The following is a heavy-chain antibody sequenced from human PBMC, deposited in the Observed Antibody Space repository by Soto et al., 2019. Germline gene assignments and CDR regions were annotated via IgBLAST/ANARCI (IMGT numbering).Heavy chain of an antibody. CDR2: INPNSGGT. J-gene: IGHJ6*02. D-gene: IGHD3-3*01. CDR1: GYTFTGYY. Sequence: ASVKISCKASGYTFTGYYMHWVRQAPGQGLEWMGWINPNSGGTNYAQKFQGRVTMTRDTSISTAYMELSRLRSDDTAVYYCARGKTAAKLAYYDFWSGRPQGGVDVWGQGTTVTVSS. V-gene: IGHV1-2*02. CDR3: ARGKTAAKLAYYDFWSGRPQGGVDV.